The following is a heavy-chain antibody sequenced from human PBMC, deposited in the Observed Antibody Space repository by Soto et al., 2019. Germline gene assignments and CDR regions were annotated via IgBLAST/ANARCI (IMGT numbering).Heavy chain of an antibody. J-gene: IGHJ4*02. CDR1: GFTLRTYP. D-gene: IGHD1-1*01. CDR2: LSFDGKVK. Sequence: QVRLVESGGGVVQPGGSLRLSCAASGFTLRTYPMHWLRQTPGKGLEWLTVLSFDGKVKHYADSVGGRFTISRDISENTLYRQMNSLRGEDTAVYYCARDPLRGSPDYFDHWGQRTLVTVSS. CDR3: ARDPLRGSPDYFDH. V-gene: IGHV3-30*14.